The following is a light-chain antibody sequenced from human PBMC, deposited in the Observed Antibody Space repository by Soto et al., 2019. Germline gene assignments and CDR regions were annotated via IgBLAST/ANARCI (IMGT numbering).Light chain of an antibody. Sequence: ETEMTQAPSTLPVSHGERATLSYRSSQSVSSNLAWYQQKPGQAPRLLIYGASSRATGIPVRFSGSGSETEFTLTISSLQSEDFAVYYCQQYSGWPLTFGGGTKVDIK. J-gene: IGKJ4*01. CDR2: GAS. CDR3: QQYSGWPLT. V-gene: IGKV3-15*01. CDR1: QSVSSN.